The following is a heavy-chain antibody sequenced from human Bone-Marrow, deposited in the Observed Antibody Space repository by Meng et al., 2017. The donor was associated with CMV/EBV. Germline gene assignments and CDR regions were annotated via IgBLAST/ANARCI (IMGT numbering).Heavy chain of an antibody. CDR3: AHKGGCNNTSCYSPPWVSFFDF. J-gene: IGHJ4*01. V-gene: IGHV2-5*01. CDR1: GFSLDTRGVG. D-gene: IGHD2-2*01. Sequence: SGPTLVTPTQTLTLTCTFSGFSLDTRGVGVGWIRQPPGKALEWLALIYWNDDKAYSPSLKSRLTITKDTSKNQVVLTTTNMDPVDTATYFCAHKGGCNNTSCYSPPWVSFFDFWGQGTPVTVSS. CDR2: IYWNDDK.